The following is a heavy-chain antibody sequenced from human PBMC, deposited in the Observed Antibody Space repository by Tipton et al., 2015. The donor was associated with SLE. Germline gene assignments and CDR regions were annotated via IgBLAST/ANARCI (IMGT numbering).Heavy chain of an antibody. CDR2: IYTSGST. CDR3: AGERIVGATTDY. D-gene: IGHD1-26*01. J-gene: IGHJ4*02. V-gene: IGHV4-61*02. CDR1: GGSISSGSYY. Sequence: TLSLTCTVSGGSISSGSYYWSWFRQPAGKGLEWIGRIYTSGSTNYNPSLTSRVTISVDTSKNQFSLKLSSVTAADTAVYYCAGERIVGATTDYWGQGTLVTVSS.